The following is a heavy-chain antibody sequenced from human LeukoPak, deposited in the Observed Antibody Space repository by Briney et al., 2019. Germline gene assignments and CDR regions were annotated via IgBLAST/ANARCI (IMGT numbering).Heavy chain of an antibody. V-gene: IGHV4-38-2*02. D-gene: IGHD3-3*01. CDR3: ARRDWSAYQLDF. CDR1: GYSISRGYY. J-gene: IGHJ4*02. CDR2: THYSGNS. Sequence: PSETLSLTCNVSGYSISRGYYWGWIRQPPGRGLEWIGSTHYSGNSHYNPSLKTRVSISVDTSKNQLSLKLTSVTAADTAVYFCARRDWSAYQLDFWGRGILVVASS.